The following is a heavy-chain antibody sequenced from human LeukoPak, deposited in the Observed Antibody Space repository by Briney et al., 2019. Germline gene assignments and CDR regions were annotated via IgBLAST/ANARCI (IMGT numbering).Heavy chain of an antibody. D-gene: IGHD3-16*01. CDR2: VYSGGNT. V-gene: IGHV3-66*01. CDR3: AREPPGGGFDY. J-gene: IGHJ4*02. CDR1: GFTVSSDY. Sequence: PGGSLRLSCTASGFTVSSDYMSWVRQAPGKGLEWVSVVYSGGNTYYADSVKGRFTISRDNSKHTLYLQMNSLRAEDTAVYYCAREPPGGGFDYWGKGTLVTVSS.